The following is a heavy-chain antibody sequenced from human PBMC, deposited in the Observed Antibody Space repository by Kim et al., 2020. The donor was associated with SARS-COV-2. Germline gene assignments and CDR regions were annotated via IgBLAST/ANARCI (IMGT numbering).Heavy chain of an antibody. Sequence: GGSLRLSCAASGFTFSSYAMSWVRQAPGKGLEWVSAISGSGGSTYYADSVKGRFTISRDNSKNTLYLQMNSLRAEDTAVYYCAKDLVGYCTNGVCYGPNYWGQGTLVTVSS. V-gene: IGHV3-23*01. CDR2: ISGSGGST. CDR1: GFTFSSYA. CDR3: AKDLVGYCTNGVCYGPNY. D-gene: IGHD2-8*01. J-gene: IGHJ4*02.